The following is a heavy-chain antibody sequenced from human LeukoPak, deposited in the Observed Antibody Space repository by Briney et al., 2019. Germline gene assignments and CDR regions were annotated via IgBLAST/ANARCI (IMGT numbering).Heavy chain of an antibody. CDR2: ISGSGGSR. J-gene: IGHJ4*02. Sequence: PGGSVRLSCAASGFTLSIYAMSSVRPAPGRGLEWVSTISGSGGSRYNADSVKGWFTISRDNSKNTLYLQMNSLRAEDTAIYYCAKRPIFGELLYYFDYWGQGTLVTVSS. CDR3: AKRPIFGELLYYFDY. V-gene: IGHV3-23*01. CDR1: GFTLSIYA. D-gene: IGHD3-10*01.